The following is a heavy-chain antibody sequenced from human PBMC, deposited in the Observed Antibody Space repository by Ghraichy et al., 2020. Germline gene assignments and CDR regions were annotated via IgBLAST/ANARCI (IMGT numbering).Heavy chain of an antibody. CDR1: GFAYNSYW. D-gene: IGHD2-21*02. V-gene: IGHV3-7*01. CDR2: IKYDGSAE. CDR3: ARGWGRFDY. J-gene: IGHJ4*02. Sequence: GGSLRLSCAASGFAYNSYWMIWVRQAPGKGLEWVAYIKYDGSAEYYVDSVKGRFAISRDNAKNSLFLQMNSLRAEDTAVYYCARGWGRFDYWGQGTLVTVSS.